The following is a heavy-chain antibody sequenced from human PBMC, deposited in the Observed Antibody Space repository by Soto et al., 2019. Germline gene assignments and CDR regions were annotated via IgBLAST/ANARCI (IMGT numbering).Heavy chain of an antibody. CDR1: GGSISSYY. CDR3: ARRRYCSSTSCYYAFDI. Sequence: SETLSLTCTVSGGSISSYYWSWIRQPPGKGLEWIGYIDYSGSTNYNPSLKSRVTISVDTSKNHFSMRLSSLTAADTAVYYCARRRYCSSTSCYYAFDIWGQGTVVTVSS. D-gene: IGHD2-2*01. V-gene: IGHV4-59*08. CDR2: IDYSGST. J-gene: IGHJ3*02.